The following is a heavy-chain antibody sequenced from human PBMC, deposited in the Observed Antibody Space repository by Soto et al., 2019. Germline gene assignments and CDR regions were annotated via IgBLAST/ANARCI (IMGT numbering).Heavy chain of an antibody. CDR3: ARRGRTGTTDY. CDR1: GGSISSSSYY. D-gene: IGHD1-7*01. Sequence: QLQLQESGPGLVKPSETLSLNCNVSGGSISSSSYYWGWIRQPPGKGLEWIGSIYYSGSTYYNPSLKSRVTISADTSKNQFSLKLSSVTAADTAVYYCARRGRTGTTDYWGQGALVIVSS. CDR2: IYYSGST. J-gene: IGHJ4*02. V-gene: IGHV4-39*01.